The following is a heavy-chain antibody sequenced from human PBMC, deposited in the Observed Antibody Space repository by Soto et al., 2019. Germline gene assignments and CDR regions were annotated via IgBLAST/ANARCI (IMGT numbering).Heavy chain of an antibody. CDR2: ISSSSSTI. V-gene: IGHV3-48*02. CDR3: ASRYYYDSSGYYYPYYY. J-gene: IGHJ4*02. CDR1: VFTFSNYN. Sequence: GGSLRLSCAASVFTFSNYNMNWVRQAPGKGLEWVSSISSSSSTIYYADSVKGRFTISRDNAKNSLYLQMNSLRDEDTAVYYCASRYYYDSSGYYYPYYYWGQGTLVTVSS. D-gene: IGHD3-22*01.